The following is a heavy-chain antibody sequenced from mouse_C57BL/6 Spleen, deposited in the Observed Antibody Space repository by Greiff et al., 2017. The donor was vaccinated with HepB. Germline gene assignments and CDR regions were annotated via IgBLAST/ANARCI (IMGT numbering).Heavy chain of an antibody. J-gene: IGHJ3*01. CDR3: TRGSDYAAWFAY. CDR1: GYTFTDYE. CDR2: IDPETGGT. Sequence: VQLQESGAELVRPGASVTLSCKASGYTFTDYEMHWVKQTPVHGLEWIGAIDPETGGTAYNQKFKGKAILTADKSSSTAYMELRSLTSEDSAVYYGTRGSDYAAWFAYWGQGTLVTVSA. V-gene: IGHV1-15*01. D-gene: IGHD2-4*01.